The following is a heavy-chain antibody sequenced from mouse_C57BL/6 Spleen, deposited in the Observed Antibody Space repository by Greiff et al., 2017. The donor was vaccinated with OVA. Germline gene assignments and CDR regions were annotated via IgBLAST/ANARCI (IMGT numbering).Heavy chain of an antibody. Sequence: EVQLQQSGPGLVKPSQSLSLTCSVTGYSITSGYYWYWIRQFPGNKLEWMGYISYDGSHNYNPTLKNRISITRDTSKNPFFQKLNSVTTEDTATYYCAREDGSSHWYFDVWGTGTTVTVSS. CDR1: GYSITSGYY. D-gene: IGHD1-1*01. J-gene: IGHJ1*03. CDR3: AREDGSSHWYFDV. V-gene: IGHV3-6*01. CDR2: ISYDGSH.